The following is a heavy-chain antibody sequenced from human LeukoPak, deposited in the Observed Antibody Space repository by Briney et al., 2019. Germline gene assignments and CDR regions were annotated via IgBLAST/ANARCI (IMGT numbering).Heavy chain of an antibody. V-gene: IGHV3-30-3*01. D-gene: IGHD6-19*01. CDR1: GFTFSSYS. CDR2: ISHDTSSE. CDR3: ARAAVGTSGWYSFDY. Sequence: GGSLRLSCAASGFTFSSYSMHWVRQAPGKGLEWVADISHDTSSEYYADSVRGRFTISRDNSKNTLYLQMISLIPEDTAVYYCARAAVGTSGWYSFDYWGQGALVTVSS. J-gene: IGHJ4*02.